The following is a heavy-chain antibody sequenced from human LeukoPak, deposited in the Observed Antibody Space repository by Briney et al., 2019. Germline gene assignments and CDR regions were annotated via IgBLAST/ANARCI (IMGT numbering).Heavy chain of an antibody. J-gene: IGHJ3*02. D-gene: IGHD3-3*01. Sequence: PSETLSLTCAVYGGSFRGYYWRWLRQPPGKGLEWIGEINHSGSTNYNPSLKSRVTISVDTSKNQFSLKLSSVTAADTAVYYCARGRNYDFWSGQKKNAFDIWGQGTMVTVSS. CDR2: INHSGST. CDR3: ARGRNYDFWSGQKKNAFDI. CDR1: GGSFRGYY. V-gene: IGHV4-34*01.